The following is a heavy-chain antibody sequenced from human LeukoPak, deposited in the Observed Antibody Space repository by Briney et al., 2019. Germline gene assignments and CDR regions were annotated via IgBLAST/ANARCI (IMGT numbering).Heavy chain of an antibody. Sequence: GGSLRLSCEASGFRFSTYGINWVRQAPGKGPEWVAFIRYDGDTETYTDSVKGRFAISRDNSKNTLYLQMSSLRVEDTAVYYCAKDRALYDISGDRGIFDHWGQGILITVSS. CDR1: GFRFSTYG. J-gene: IGHJ4*02. D-gene: IGHD3-22*01. CDR3: AKDRALYDISGDRGIFDH. CDR2: IRYDGDTE. V-gene: IGHV3-30*02.